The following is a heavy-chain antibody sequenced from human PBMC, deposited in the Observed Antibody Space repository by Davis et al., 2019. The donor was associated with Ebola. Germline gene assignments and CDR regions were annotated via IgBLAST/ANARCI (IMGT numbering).Heavy chain of an antibody. D-gene: IGHD6-6*01. CDR2: VSYDGNNQ. V-gene: IGHV3-30*18. Sequence: GGSLRLSCAVSGFTFNNYLVHWVRQAPGQGLEWLGFVSYDGNNQYYPDSVKGRFTISRDNSKNTLYLQMNSLRAEDTAVYYCAKDVSSSLALDYWGQGTLVTVSS. J-gene: IGHJ4*02. CDR1: GFTFNNYL. CDR3: AKDVSSSLALDY.